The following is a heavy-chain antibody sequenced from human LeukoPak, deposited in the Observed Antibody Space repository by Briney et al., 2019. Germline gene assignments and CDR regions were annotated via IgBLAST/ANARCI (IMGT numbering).Heavy chain of an antibody. CDR2: ITNSGRST. CDR3: AREASGNYHVFDS. V-gene: IGHV3-11*04. D-gene: IGHD1-26*01. CDR1: GFSFSNYF. Sequence: PGGSLRLSCEASGFSFSNYFMSWIRQAPGKGLEWVSYITNSGRSTNYADAVKGRFTISRDNAKKSIYLEMTDLRVEDTGVYYCAREASGNYHVFDSWGQGTLVTVSS. J-gene: IGHJ4*02.